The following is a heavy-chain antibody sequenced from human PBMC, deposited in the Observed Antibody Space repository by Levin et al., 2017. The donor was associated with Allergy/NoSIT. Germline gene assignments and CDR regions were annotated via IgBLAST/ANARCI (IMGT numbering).Heavy chain of an antibody. J-gene: IGHJ4*02. V-gene: IGHV3-23*01. CDR2: ISGSGGST. Sequence: GGSLRLSCAASGFTFSSYAMSWVRQAPGKGLEWVSAISGSGGSTYYADSVKGRFTISRDNSKNTLYLQMNSLRAEDTAVYYCATSMVRGVISIWGQGTLVTVSS. D-gene: IGHD3-10*01. CDR1: GFTFSSYA. CDR3: ATSMVRGVISI.